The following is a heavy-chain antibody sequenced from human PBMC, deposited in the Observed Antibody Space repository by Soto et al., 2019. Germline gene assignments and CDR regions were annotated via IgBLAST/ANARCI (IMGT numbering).Heavy chain of an antibody. D-gene: IGHD3-10*01. CDR3: ARGAYYYGSGSYPPDP. V-gene: IGHV1-8*01. CDR2: MNPNSGNT. Sequence: ASVKVSCKASGYTFTSYDINWVRQATGHGLEWMGWMNPNSGNTGYAQKFQGRVTMTRNTSISTAYMELSSLRSEDTAVYYCARGAYYYGSGSYPPDPWGQGTLVTVSS. CDR1: GYTFTSYD. J-gene: IGHJ5*02.